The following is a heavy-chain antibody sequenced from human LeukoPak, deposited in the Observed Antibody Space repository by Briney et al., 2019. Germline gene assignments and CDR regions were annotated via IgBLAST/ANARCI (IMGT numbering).Heavy chain of an antibody. CDR3: AGGFRSAWYLDY. CDR1: GFTVSSNS. V-gene: IGHV3-53*01. J-gene: IGHJ4*02. CDR2: IYSGDNT. D-gene: IGHD3-3*01. Sequence: GGSLRLSCAASGFTVSSNSMTWFHQAPGKGLEWVSIIYSGDNTYYADSVEGRFTISRDNSKNTLYLQMNSLTAEDTAVYYCAGGFRSAWYLDYWGQGTLVTVSS.